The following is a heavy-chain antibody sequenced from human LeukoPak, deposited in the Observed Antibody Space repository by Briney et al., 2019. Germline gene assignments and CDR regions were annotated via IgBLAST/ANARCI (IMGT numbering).Heavy chain of an antibody. J-gene: IGHJ4*02. D-gene: IGHD3-10*01. Sequence: GGSLRLSCAASGFTFSNYWMTWVRQAPGKGLGWVANIKQDGSERDYVDSVKGRFTISRDDAKNSLYLQMNSLRAEDTAVYYCARGITMANWGQGTLVTVSS. CDR3: ARGITMAN. CDR1: GFTFSNYW. V-gene: IGHV3-7*04. CDR2: IKQDGSER.